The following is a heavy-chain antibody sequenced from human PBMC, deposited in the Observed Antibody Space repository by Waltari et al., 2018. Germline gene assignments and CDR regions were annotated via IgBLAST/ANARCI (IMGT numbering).Heavy chain of an antibody. D-gene: IGHD5-18*01. J-gene: IGHJ4*02. Sequence: QVQLQQWGAGLLKPSETLSLTCAVYGGSFSGYYWSWIRQPPGKGLEWIGEINHSGGTNYNPSLKSRVTISVDTSKNQFSLKLSSVTAADTAVYYCARGLRYSYGRDYWGQGTLVTVSS. CDR2: INHSGGT. CDR1: GGSFSGYY. V-gene: IGHV4-34*01. CDR3: ARGLRYSYGRDY.